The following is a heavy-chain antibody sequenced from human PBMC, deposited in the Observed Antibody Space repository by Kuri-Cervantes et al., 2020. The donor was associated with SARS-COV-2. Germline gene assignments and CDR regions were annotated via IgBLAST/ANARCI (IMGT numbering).Heavy chain of an antibody. CDR1: GFTFSSYS. CDR3: ASLRPNYNWNYEEGPRYYYYMDV. J-gene: IGHJ6*03. D-gene: IGHD1-7*01. V-gene: IGHV3-48*01. Sequence: GESLKISCAASGFTFSSYSMNWVRQAPGKGLEWVPYISSSSSTIYYADSVKGRFTISRDNAKNSLYLQMNSLRAEDTAVYYCASLRPNYNWNYEEGPRYYYYMDVWGKGTTVTVSS. CDR2: ISSSSSTI.